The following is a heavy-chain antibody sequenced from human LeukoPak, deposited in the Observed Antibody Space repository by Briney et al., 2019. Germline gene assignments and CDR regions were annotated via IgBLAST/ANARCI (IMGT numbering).Heavy chain of an antibody. V-gene: IGHV1-69*05. CDR2: IIPIFGTA. CDR3: ARTIAVANAYFDY. CDR1: GGTFSSYA. J-gene: IGHJ4*02. Sequence: SVKVSCKASGGTFSSYAISWVRQAPGQGLERMGRIIPIFGTANYAQKFQGRVTITTDESTSTAYMELSSLRSEDTAVYYCARTIAVANAYFDYWGQGTLVTVSS. D-gene: IGHD6-19*01.